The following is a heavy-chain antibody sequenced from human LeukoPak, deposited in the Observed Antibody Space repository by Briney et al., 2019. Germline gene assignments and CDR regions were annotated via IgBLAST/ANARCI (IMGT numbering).Heavy chain of an antibody. CDR2: IRYDGNNK. V-gene: IGHV3-30*02. Sequence: PGGSLRLSCAASGFTFSSYGMDWVRQAPGKGLEWVAFIRYDGNNKDYADSVKGRFTISRDNSKNTLYVQMNSLRVEDTAVYYCAKGYGDLVAFDIWGQGTMVTVSS. D-gene: IGHD4-17*01. CDR3: AKGYGDLVAFDI. CDR1: GFTFSSYG. J-gene: IGHJ3*02.